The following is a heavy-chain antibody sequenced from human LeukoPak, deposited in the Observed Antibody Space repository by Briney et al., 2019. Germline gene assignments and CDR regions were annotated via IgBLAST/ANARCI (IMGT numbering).Heavy chain of an antibody. V-gene: IGHV3-21*01. CDR1: GFTFSSYS. CDR3: ARDRGPTAGSGSYGAFDI. CDR2: ISSSSSYI. Sequence: GGSLRLSCAASGFTFSSYSMNWVRQAPGKGLEWVSSISSSSSYIYYADSVKGRFTISRDNAKNSLYLQMNSLRAEDTAVYYCARDRGPTAGSGSYGAFDIWGQGTMVTVSS. J-gene: IGHJ3*02. D-gene: IGHD3-10*01.